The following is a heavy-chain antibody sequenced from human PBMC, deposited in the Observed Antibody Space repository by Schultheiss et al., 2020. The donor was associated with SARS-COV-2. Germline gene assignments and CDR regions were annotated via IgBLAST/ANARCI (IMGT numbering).Heavy chain of an antibody. J-gene: IGHJ4*02. Sequence: GSLRLSCAVYGGSFSGYYWSWIRQPPGKGLEWIGYIYYSGSTNYNPSLKSRVTISVDTSKNQFSLKLSSVTAADTAVYYCARGIHTLAYWGQGTLVTVSS. CDR3: ARGIHTLAY. CDR1: GGSFSGYY. D-gene: IGHD1-14*01. V-gene: IGHV4-59*12. CDR2: IYYSGST.